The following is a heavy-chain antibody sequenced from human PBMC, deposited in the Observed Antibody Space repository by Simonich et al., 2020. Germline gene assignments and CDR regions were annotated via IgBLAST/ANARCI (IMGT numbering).Heavy chain of an antibody. CDR1: GGSFSGYY. J-gene: IGHJ1*01. D-gene: IGHD6-13*01. CDR3: ARGLRVAAAGTAFQH. V-gene: IGHV4-34*01. CDR2: INHSGST. Sequence: QVQLQQCGAGLLKPSETLSLTCAVYGGSFSGYYWSWIRQPPGKGLAWIGEINHSGSTNYNPSLKSRVTISVDTSKNQFSLKLSSVTAADTAVYYCARGLRVAAAGTAFQHWGQGTLVTVSS.